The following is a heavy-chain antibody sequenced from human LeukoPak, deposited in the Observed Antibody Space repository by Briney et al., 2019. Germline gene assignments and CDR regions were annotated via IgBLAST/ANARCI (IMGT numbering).Heavy chain of an antibody. CDR2: IKQDGSEK. Sequence: PGGSRRLSCAASGFTFSSYWMSWVRQAPGKGLEWVANIKQDGSEKYYVDSVKGRFTISRDNAKNSLYLQMNSLRAEDTAVYYCARRQRGFWSGYYLGYWGQGTLVTVSS. J-gene: IGHJ4*02. D-gene: IGHD3-3*01. CDR1: GFTFSSYW. CDR3: ARRQRGFWSGYYLGY. V-gene: IGHV3-7*01.